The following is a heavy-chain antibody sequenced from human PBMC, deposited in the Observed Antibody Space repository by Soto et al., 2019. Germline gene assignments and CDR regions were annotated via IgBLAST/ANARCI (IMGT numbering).Heavy chain of an antibody. Sequence: SETLSLTCAVYGVSFTGYYWSWIRQPPGKGLEWIGEINHSGSTNYNPSVKSRVTISVDTYKKQFSLKLSSVTAADTAVYYCATSYYNFWSGYYLAYFDYWGQGTLVTVSS. D-gene: IGHD3-3*01. CDR2: INHSGST. J-gene: IGHJ4*02. V-gene: IGHV4-34*01. CDR3: ATSYYNFWSGYYLAYFDY. CDR1: GVSFTGYY.